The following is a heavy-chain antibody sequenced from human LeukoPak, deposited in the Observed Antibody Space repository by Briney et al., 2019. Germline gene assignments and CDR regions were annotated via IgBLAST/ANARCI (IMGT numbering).Heavy chain of an antibody. J-gene: IGHJ4*02. CDR2: IIPIFGTA. D-gene: IGHD6-13*01. CDR3: AREGGLSSSWFDY. V-gene: IGHV1-69*13. Sequence: ASVKVSCKASGGTFSSYAISWVRQAPGQGLEWMGGIIPIFGTANYAQKFQVRVTITADESTSTAYMELSSLRSEDTAVYYCAREGGLSSSWFDYWGQGTLVTVSS. CDR1: GGTFSSYA.